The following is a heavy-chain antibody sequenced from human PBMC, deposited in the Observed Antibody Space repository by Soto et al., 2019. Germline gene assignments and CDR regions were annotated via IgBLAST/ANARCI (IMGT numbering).Heavy chain of an antibody. CDR1: GFTFNNAW. V-gene: IGHV3-15*01. CDR3: QGYFYDGTDRVDC. D-gene: IGHD3-22*01. Sequence: PGGSLRLSCAASGFTFNNAWISWVRQAPGKGLEWVGRIKSKTDCGTTDCAAPVKGRFTISRDDSKNTLYLQMSSLKTEDTAVYYCQGYFYDGTDRVDCWGQGTLVTVSS. J-gene: IGHJ4*02. CDR2: IKSKTDCGTT.